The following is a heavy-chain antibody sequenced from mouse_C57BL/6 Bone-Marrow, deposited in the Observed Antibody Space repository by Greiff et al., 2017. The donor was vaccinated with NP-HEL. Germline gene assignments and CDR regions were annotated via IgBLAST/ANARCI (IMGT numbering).Heavy chain of an antibody. J-gene: IGHJ2*01. V-gene: IGHV5-4*03. D-gene: IGHD2-4*01. Sequence: EVKLVESGGGLVKPGGSLKLSCAASGFTFSSYAMSWVRQTPEKRLEWVATISDGGSYTYYPDNVKGRFTISRDNAKNNLYLQMSHLKSEDTAMYYCARGSSYDYEDYWGQGTTLTVSS. CDR2: ISDGGSYT. CDR1: GFTFSSYA. CDR3: ARGSSYDYEDY.